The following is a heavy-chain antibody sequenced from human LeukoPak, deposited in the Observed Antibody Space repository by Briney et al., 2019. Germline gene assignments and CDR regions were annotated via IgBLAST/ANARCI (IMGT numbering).Heavy chain of an antibody. CDR1: GGTFSSYA. CDR2: IITIFGTA. V-gene: IGHV1-69*05. D-gene: IGHD6-13*01. Sequence: GASVKVSCKASGGTFSSYAISWVGQAPGQGLEWMGRIITIFGTANYAQKFQGRVTITTDESTSTAYMELSSLRSEDTAVYYCARARGPQQLVVNWFDPWGQGTLVTVSS. J-gene: IGHJ5*02. CDR3: ARARGPQQLVVNWFDP.